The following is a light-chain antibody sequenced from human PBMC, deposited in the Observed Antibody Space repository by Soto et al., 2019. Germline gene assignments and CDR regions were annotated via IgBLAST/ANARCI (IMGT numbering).Light chain of an antibody. Sequence: DIPMTQSPSSLSASVGDIVTITCRASQSINNYIHWYQQKPGKAPHLLINGASILQRGVPSRFSGSGSWTDFTVTISTLKPEEFGTYYCSQTYSTPFTCGTETKVDVK. J-gene: IGKJ3*01. V-gene: IGKV1-39*01. CDR3: SQTYSTPFT. CDR1: QSINNY. CDR2: GAS.